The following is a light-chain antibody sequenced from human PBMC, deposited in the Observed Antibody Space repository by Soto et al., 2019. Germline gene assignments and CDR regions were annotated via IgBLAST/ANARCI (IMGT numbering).Light chain of an antibody. Sequence: EIVLTQSPGTLSLSPGERATLSCRASQSVSSNYLAWYQQKPGQAPRLLIYAASSRSTGIPDRFSGSGSGTYFPLTINRLEPEDFAVYYCHQYGTSPAHSFGQGTKLEVK. CDR2: AAS. J-gene: IGKJ2*03. CDR1: QSVSSNY. CDR3: HQYGTSPAHS. V-gene: IGKV3-20*01.